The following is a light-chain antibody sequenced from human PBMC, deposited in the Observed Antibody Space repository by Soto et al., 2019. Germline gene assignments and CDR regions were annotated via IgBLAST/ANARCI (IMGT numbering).Light chain of an antibody. CDR3: MQALQTPPT. CDR1: QSLLHSNGYNY. Sequence: IVMTQSPLSLPVTPGEPASISCRSSQSLLHSNGYNYLDWYLQKPGQSPQLLIYLGSNRASGVPERFSGSGSGTDFTLKISRVEAEDVGFYYCMQALQTPPTFGQGTKLEIK. J-gene: IGKJ2*01. CDR2: LGS. V-gene: IGKV2-28*01.